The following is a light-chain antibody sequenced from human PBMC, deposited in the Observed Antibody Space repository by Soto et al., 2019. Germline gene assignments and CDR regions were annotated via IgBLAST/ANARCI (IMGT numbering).Light chain of an antibody. CDR2: EVS. J-gene: IGLJ3*02. V-gene: IGLV2-14*01. CDR3: TSFTTTSIWV. CDR1: SSDIGVYNY. Sequence: QSALTQPASVCGSPGQSITISCTGTSSDIGVYNYVSWYQQHPGKAPKLMICEVSNRPSGVSSRFSGSKSGNTASLTISGLRAEDEADYYCTSFTTTSIWVFGGGTKLTVL.